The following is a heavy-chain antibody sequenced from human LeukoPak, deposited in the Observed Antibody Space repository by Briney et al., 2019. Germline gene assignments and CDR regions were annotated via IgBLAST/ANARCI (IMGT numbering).Heavy chain of an antibody. CDR2: ISHRGYT. CDR1: GGSISNYY. J-gene: IGHJ4*02. D-gene: IGHD3-22*01. CDR3: ARYSGGYYYYFDY. Sequence: PSETLSLTCTVSGGSISNYYWGWFGHPPGKGLESIGFISHRGYTSYNPSLKSRVTISAETSKNHFSLRLTSVTAADTAVYYCARYSGGYYYYFDYWGQGTLVTVSS. V-gene: IGHV4-59*01.